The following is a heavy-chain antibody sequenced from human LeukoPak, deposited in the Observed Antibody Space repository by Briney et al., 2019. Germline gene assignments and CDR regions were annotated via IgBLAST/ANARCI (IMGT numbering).Heavy chain of an antibody. CDR2: INWNGGRT. Sequence: PGGSLRLSCAASGFTFYDYGMSWVRHGPGKGLEWVSGINWNGGRTGYADSGKGRFTTSRDNAKNSRYLQMNRLRAEDTALYYCAIDGRDIWGQGTMVTVSS. J-gene: IGHJ3*02. D-gene: IGHD1-26*01. CDR1: GFTFYDYG. V-gene: IGHV3-20*04. CDR3: AIDGRDI.